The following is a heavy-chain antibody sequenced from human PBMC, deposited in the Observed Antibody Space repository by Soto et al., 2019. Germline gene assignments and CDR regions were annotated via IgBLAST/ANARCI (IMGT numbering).Heavy chain of an antibody. V-gene: IGHV3-23*01. D-gene: IGHD6-13*01. J-gene: IGHJ4*02. CDR1: GFTFGTYV. CDR2: ISGSAGST. Sequence: EVQLLQSGGGLVQPGGSLRLSCTASGFTFGTYVMSWVRQAPGKGLEWVSSISGSAGSTYYADSVKGRFTISRDNSESTLYLQTNSLRAEDTAVYYCVKGTSSWYYLDFWGQGTLVTVSS. CDR3: VKGTSSWYYLDF.